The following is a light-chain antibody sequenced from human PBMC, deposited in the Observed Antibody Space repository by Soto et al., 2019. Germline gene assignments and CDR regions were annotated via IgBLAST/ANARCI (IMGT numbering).Light chain of an antibody. V-gene: IGKV3-11*01. Sequence: EIVLTQSPATLPLSPGERATLSCRASETVSSYLAWYQQKPGQAPRLLLYEASNRATGIPARFSGSGSVTNLTLTIRSLEPEDFAVYYCQQRSIWPITFGQGTRLEIK. CDR3: QQRSIWPIT. CDR1: ETVSSY. J-gene: IGKJ5*01. CDR2: EAS.